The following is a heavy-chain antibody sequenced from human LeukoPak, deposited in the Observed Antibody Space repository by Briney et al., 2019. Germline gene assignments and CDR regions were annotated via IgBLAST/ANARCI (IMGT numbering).Heavy chain of an antibody. J-gene: IGHJ4*02. Sequence: PSETLSLTCTGSGGSTSSSSYYWGWIRQPPVKVLERIGSIYYSGSNYYNPSLKSRVTISVDTSKNQFSLKLSSVTAADTAVYYCASLGGALAGYYFDYWGQGTLVIVSS. CDR3: ASLGGALAGYYFDY. CDR1: GGSTSSSSYY. V-gene: IGHV4-39*01. D-gene: IGHD3-9*01. CDR2: IYYSGSN.